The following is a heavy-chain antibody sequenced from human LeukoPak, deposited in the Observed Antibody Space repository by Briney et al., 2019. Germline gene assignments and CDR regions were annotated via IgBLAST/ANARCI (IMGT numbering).Heavy chain of an antibody. CDR2: IHHSGST. CDR3: ARDRGAAAGIFDY. CDR1: GGSISGYY. V-gene: IGHV4-59*01. D-gene: IGHD6-13*01. Sequence: PSETLSLTCTVSGGSISGYYWSWIRQPPGKGLEWIGFIHHSGSTSHNPSLKSRVTMSVDTSKNQFSLKLTSVTAADTAVYYCARDRGAAAGIFDYWGQGTLVTVSS. J-gene: IGHJ4*02.